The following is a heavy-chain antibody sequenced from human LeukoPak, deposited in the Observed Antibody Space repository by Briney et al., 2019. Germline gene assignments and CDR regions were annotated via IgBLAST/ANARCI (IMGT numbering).Heavy chain of an antibody. CDR1: GFTFSSSA. CDR2: ISNNGGYT. V-gene: IGHV3-23*01. D-gene: IGHD4-17*01. Sequence: ETGGSLRLSCAASGFTFSSSAMSWVRQAPGKGLEWVSAISNNGGYTYYADSVQGRFTISRDNSKSALYLQMNSLRVEDTAIYYCAGGTTATIKYFDYWGQGTLVTVSS. CDR3: AGGTTATIKYFDY. J-gene: IGHJ4*02.